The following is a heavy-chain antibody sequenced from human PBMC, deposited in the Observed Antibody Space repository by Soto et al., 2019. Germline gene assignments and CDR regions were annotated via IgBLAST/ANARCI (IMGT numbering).Heavy chain of an antibody. CDR1: GFTFSSYA. V-gene: IGHV3-30-3*01. CDR2: ISYDGSNK. Sequence: GSLRLSCAASGFTFSSYAMHWVRQAPGKGLEWVAVISYDGSNKYYADSVKGRFTISRDNSKNTLYLQMNSLRAEDTAVYYCARVIAVAGTLSCDYWGQGTLVTVSS. CDR3: ARVIAVAGTLSCDY. D-gene: IGHD6-19*01. J-gene: IGHJ4*02.